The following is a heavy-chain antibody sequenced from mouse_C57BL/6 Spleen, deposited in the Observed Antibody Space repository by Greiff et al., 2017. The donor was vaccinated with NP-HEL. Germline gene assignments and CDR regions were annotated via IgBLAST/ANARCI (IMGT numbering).Heavy chain of an antibody. J-gene: IGHJ2*01. CDR3: TRGTTVVATRH. V-gene: IGHV14-1*01. D-gene: IGHD1-1*01. CDR1: GFNIKDYY. Sequence: VQLQQSGAELVRPGASVKLSCTASGFNIKDYYMHWVQQRPEQGLEWIGRIDPEDGDTESAPKFQGKATMTTDTYSNTAYLQLSSLTSEDTAVYYCTRGTTVVATRHWGKGTTLTVSS. CDR2: IDPEDGDT.